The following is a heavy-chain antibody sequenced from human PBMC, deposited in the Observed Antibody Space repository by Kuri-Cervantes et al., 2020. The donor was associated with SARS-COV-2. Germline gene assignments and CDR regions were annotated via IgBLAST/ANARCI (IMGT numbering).Heavy chain of an antibody. J-gene: IGHJ4*02. D-gene: IGHD6-13*01. V-gene: IGHV3-74*01. CDR1: GFTFSRSW. Sequence: GGSLRLSCAASGFTFSRSWMLWVRQAPGKGLVWVSRINSDGSVTSYPDSVEGRFTISRDNAKNTLSLQMNSLSAEDTAMYYCAKDPRSSSWYVFDYWGQGTLVTVSS. CDR3: AKDPRSSSWYVFDY. CDR2: INSDGSVT.